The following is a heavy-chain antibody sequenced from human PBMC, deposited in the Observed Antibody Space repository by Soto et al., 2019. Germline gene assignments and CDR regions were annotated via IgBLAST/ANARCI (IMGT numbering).Heavy chain of an antibody. CDR3: VRRVISGWHSDY. CDR2: IYHTGTT. D-gene: IGHD6-19*01. V-gene: IGHV4-39*01. J-gene: IGHJ4*02. CDR1: GGSISSSSYY. Sequence: QLQLQESGPGVVRPSETLSLICTVSGGSISSSSYYWGWTRQVLGKGLEYIGSIYHTGTTYYNPSLKGRITMSVDTSKNQFSLELSSVTAADTAIYYCVRRVISGWHSDYWGQGTLVTVSS.